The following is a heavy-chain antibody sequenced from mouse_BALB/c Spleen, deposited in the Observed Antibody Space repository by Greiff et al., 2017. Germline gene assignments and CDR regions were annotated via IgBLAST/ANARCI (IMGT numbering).Heavy chain of an antibody. Sequence: VQLQQPGAELVKPGASVKLSCKASGYTFTSYWMHWVKQRPGQGLEWIGEINPSNGRTNYNEKFKSKATLTVDKSSSTAYMQLSSLTSEDSAVYYCARDYGYVGNYFDYWGQGTTLTVSS. V-gene: IGHV1S81*02. CDR3: ARDYGYVGNYFDY. CDR2: INPSNGRT. CDR1: GYTFTSYW. J-gene: IGHJ2*01. D-gene: IGHD1-2*01.